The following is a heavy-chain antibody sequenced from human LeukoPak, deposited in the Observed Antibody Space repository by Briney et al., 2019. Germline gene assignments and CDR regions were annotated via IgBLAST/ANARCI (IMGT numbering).Heavy chain of an antibody. Sequence: PGGSLRLSCAASGFTFSSYWMSWVRQAPGKGLEWVANIKQDGSEKYYVDSVKGRFTISRDNAKNSLYLQMNSLRAEDTAVYYCARGSGGAPRAFDIWGQGTMVTVSS. CDR1: GFTFSSYW. D-gene: IGHD2-15*01. CDR2: IKQDGSEK. CDR3: ARGSGGAPRAFDI. V-gene: IGHV3-7*01. J-gene: IGHJ3*02.